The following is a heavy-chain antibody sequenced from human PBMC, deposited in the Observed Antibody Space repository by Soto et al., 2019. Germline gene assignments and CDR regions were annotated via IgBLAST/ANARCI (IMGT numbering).Heavy chain of an antibody. V-gene: IGHV1-2*02. Sequence: GASVKVSCKASGYTFTAYQMHWVRQAPGQGLEWMGWINPNSGGTNYDRKFKGRVTMTADTSINTAYMEVTRLRFDDTAVYFCARDGNYAYVSYFFDYWGQGALVTVSS. D-gene: IGHD3-22*01. CDR3: ARDGNYAYVSYFFDY. CDR2: INPNSGGT. CDR1: GYTFTAYQ. J-gene: IGHJ4*02.